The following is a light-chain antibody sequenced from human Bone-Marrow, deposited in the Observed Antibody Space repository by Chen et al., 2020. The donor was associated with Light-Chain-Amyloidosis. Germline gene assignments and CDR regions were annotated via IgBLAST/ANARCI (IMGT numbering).Light chain of an antibody. V-gene: IGLV2-18*02. J-gene: IGLJ2*01. Sequence: QSALTQPPSVSGSPGQSVTITCTGTSGDIGRYNRVSWYQQTPGTVPKLVIYEVTRRPSGVPDRFSGSKSGNTVSLTISGLQTEDEADYYCSSLTTTKTLVFAGGTKLTVL. CDR1: SGDIGRYNR. CDR2: EVT. CDR3: SSLTTTKTLV.